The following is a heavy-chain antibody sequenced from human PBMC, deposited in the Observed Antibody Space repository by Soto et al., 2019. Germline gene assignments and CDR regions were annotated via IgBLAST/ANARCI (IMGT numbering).Heavy chain of an antibody. Sequence: PVGSLRLSCAGSGFTFSDYYMTWIRQAPGKGLEWVSYINTLSSAIYYADSVKGRFTISRDNAKNSLYLQMNSLRAEDTAVYYCARRLQWQLRPLDSCGRRTLVTVSS. J-gene: IGHJ4*02. CDR1: GFTFSDYY. D-gene: IGHD6-19*01. CDR3: ARRLQWQLRPLDS. CDR2: INTLSSAI. V-gene: IGHV3-11*01.